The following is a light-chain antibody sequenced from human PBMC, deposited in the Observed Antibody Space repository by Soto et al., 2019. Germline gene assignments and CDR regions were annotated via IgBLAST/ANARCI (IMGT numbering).Light chain of an antibody. V-gene: IGKV3-15*01. J-gene: IGKJ4*01. Sequence: EIVMTQSPATLSVSSGGRATLSCRASQSVSSTLAWYQQKPGQAPRLLIYGASTRATGFPARFSGSGSGTEFTLTISSLQSEDFAVYYCQQYKNWPLTFGGGTKVDIK. CDR3: QQYKNWPLT. CDR2: GAS. CDR1: QSVSST.